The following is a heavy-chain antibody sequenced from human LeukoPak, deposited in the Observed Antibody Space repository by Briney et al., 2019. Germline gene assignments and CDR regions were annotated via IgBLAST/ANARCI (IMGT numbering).Heavy chain of an antibody. J-gene: IGHJ4*02. CDR1: GGSISSYY. D-gene: IGHD2-21*02. CDR3: AREPRGFISGDWPYYFDY. Sequence: SETLSLTCTVSGGSISSYYWSWIRQPPGKGLEWIGYIYYSGSTNYNPSLKSRVAISVDTSKNQFSLKLSSVTAADTAVYYCAREPRGFISGDWPYYFDYWGQGTLVTVSS. V-gene: IGHV4-59*01. CDR2: IYYSGST.